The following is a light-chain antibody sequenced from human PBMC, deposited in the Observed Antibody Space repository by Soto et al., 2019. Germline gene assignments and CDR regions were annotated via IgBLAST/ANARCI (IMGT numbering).Light chain of an antibody. CDR1: QDINSY. CDR3: QQYNSYPWT. J-gene: IGKJ1*01. V-gene: IGKV1-9*01. CDR2: AGT. Sequence: IQLTQSPSSLSASVGDRVTITCRASQDINSYLAWYQQKPGKAPNLLIYAGTSLQSGVPSRFSGSGSGTEFTLTISSLQPDDFATYYCQQYNSYPWTFGQGTKVEIK.